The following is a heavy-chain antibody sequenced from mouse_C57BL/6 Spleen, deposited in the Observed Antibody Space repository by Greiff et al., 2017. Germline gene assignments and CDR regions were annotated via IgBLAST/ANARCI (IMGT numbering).Heavy chain of an antibody. CDR3: ARSVSYYFDY. J-gene: IGHJ2*01. CDR1: GYAFTNYL. CDR2: INPGSGGT. Sequence: QVQLQQSGAELVRPGTSVKVSCKASGYAFTNYLIEWVKQRPGQGLEWIGVINPGSGGTNYNEKFKGKATLTADKSSSTAYMQLSSLTSEDSAVYCCARSVSYYFDYWGQGTTLTVSS. V-gene: IGHV1-54*01.